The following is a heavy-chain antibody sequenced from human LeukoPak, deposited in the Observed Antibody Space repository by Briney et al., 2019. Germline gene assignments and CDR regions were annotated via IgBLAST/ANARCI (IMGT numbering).Heavy chain of an antibody. D-gene: IGHD6-19*01. CDR3: ASSPSSGWYRL. CDR2: ISSNGGST. J-gene: IGHJ4*02. CDR1: GFTFSSYA. Sequence: QAGGSLRLSCAASGFTFSSYAMHWVRQAPGKGLEYVSAISSNGGSTYYANSVKGRFTISRDNSKNTLYLQMNSLRAEDTAVYYCASSPSSGWYRLWGQGTLVTVSS. V-gene: IGHV3-64*01.